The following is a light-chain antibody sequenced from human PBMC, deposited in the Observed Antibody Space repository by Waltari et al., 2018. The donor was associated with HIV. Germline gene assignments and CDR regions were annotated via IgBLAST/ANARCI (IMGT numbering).Light chain of an antibody. Sequence: DMQMTQSPSSLSASVEDSVTITCRARTTVNNKLNWYKQKPGEAPKVVIYDASTLESGVPSRFRGGGSRTDFTLTITSLQLDDFATYFCQQSFSYPLTFGPGTKVDI. J-gene: IGKJ3*01. V-gene: IGKV1-39*01. CDR1: TTVNNK. CDR2: DAS. CDR3: QQSFSYPLT.